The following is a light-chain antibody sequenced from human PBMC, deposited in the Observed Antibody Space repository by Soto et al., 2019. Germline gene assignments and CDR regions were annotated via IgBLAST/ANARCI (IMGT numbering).Light chain of an antibody. CDR1: QGISSF. CDR3: QQYGSSPRT. CDR2: GAS. Sequence: IQLTQSPSSLSASVGDRVTITCRASQGISSFLAWYQQKPGKAPKLLIYGASTLQSGVPSRFSGSGSGTDFTLTIGSLQPEDFATYYCQQYGSSPRTFGQGTKVEIK. V-gene: IGKV1-9*01. J-gene: IGKJ1*01.